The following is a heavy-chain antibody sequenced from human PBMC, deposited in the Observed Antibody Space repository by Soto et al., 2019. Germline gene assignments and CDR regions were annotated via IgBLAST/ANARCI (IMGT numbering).Heavy chain of an antibody. Sequence: EVQLVESGGGLVQPGGSLRLSCAASGFTVSSNYMSWVRQAPGKGLEWVSVIYSGGSTYYADSVKGRFTISRHNSKNTLYLQMNSLRAEDTAVYYCARGTIDYGDYVYYYYYYMDVWGKGTTVTVSS. V-gene: IGHV3-53*04. CDR2: IYSGGST. CDR3: ARGTIDYGDYVYYYYYYMDV. J-gene: IGHJ6*03. CDR1: GFTVSSNY. D-gene: IGHD4-17*01.